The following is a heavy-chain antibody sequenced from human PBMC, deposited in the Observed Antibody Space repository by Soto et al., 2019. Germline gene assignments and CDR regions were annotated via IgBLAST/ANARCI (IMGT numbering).Heavy chain of an antibody. CDR2: ISSSSSTI. J-gene: IGHJ3*02. Sequence: EVQLVESGGGLVQPGGSLRLSCAASGFTFSSYSMNWVRQAPGKGLEWVSYISSSSSTIYYADSVKGRFTISRDNAKNSLYLKMNSLRDEDTAVYYCAGYGSGSYYNEEDAFDIWGQGTMVTVSS. CDR3: AGYGSGSYYNEEDAFDI. D-gene: IGHD3-10*01. CDR1: GFTFSSYS. V-gene: IGHV3-48*02.